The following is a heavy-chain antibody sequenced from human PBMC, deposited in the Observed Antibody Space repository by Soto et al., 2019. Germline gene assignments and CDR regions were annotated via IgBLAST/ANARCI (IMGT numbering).Heavy chain of an antibody. Sequence: TSETLSLTXTVSGGSISSYYWSWIRQPPGKGLEWIGYIYYSGSTNYNPSLKSRVTISVDTSKNQFSLKLSSVTAADTAVYYCARGENYYYYGMDVWGQGTTVTVSS. CDR2: IYYSGST. CDR3: ARGENYYYYGMDV. V-gene: IGHV4-59*01. CDR1: GGSISSYY. J-gene: IGHJ6*02.